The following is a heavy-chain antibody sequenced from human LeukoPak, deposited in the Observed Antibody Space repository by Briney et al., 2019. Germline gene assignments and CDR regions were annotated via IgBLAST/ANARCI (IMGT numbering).Heavy chain of an antibody. CDR2: MNPNSGNT. CDR3: ARSWYSSGWYYFDY. Sequence: ASVKLSCKASGYTFTSYDINWVRQATGQGLERMGSMNPNSGNTGYAQKFQGRVTMTRNTSISTAYMELSSLRSEDTAVYYCARSWYSSGWYYFDYWGQGTLVTVSS. CDR1: GYTFTSYD. D-gene: IGHD6-19*01. J-gene: IGHJ4*02. V-gene: IGHV1-8*01.